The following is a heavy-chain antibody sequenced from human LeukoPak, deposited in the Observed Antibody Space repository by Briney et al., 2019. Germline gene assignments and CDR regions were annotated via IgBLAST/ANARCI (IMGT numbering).Heavy chain of an antibody. CDR3: ARDIGNYYGSGSYWLS. CDR1: GYTFTGYY. J-gene: IGHJ4*02. V-gene: IGHV1-2*02. CDR2: INPNSGGT. Sequence: ASVKVSCKASGYTFTGYYMHWVRQAPGQGLEWMGWINPNSGGTYYAQKFQGRVTMTRDTSISTAYMDLSSLRSDDTAVYYCARDIGNYYGSGSYWLSWGQGTLVIVSS. D-gene: IGHD3-10*01.